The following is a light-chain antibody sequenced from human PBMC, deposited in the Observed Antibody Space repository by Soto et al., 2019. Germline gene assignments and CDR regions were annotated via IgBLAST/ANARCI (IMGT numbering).Light chain of an antibody. CDR1: SSDVGGYDY. CDR2: DVN. CDR3: TSYRRGPLYV. Sequence: QSVLTQPASVSGSPGQSITISCTGTSSDVGGYDYVSWYQLHPGKAPKLIIFDVNNRPSGVSPRFSGSKSGNTASLTISGLQAEDEANYFCTSYRRGPLYVFGTGTKVTVL. J-gene: IGLJ1*01. V-gene: IGLV2-14*03.